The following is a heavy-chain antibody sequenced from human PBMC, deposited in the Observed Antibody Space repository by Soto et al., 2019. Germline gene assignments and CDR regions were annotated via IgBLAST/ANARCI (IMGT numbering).Heavy chain of an antibody. D-gene: IGHD5-12*01. CDR3: ARVKATLYRHYYFDY. CDR2: VFYTGFT. CDR1: GGSISGSYYY. V-gene: IGHV4-39*01. J-gene: IGHJ4*02. Sequence: SETLSLTCAVSGGSISGSYYYWGWLRQSPGKGPEWIGSVFYTGFTSYNPSLESRVSVSVDTSKNQFSLKVSGVSAADTAVYYCARVKATLYRHYYFDYWGQGTPVTVSS.